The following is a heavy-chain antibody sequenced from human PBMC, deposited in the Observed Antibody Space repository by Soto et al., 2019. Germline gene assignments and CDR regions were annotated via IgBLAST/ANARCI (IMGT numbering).Heavy chain of an antibody. CDR3: ARARAAATPYDY. D-gene: IGHD6-25*01. V-gene: IGHV3-11*01. CDR2: ISSSGSTI. Sequence: GGSLRLSCAASGFTLSDYYMSWIRQAPGKGLEWVSYISSSGSTIYYADSVKGRFTISRDNAKNSLYLQMNSLRAEDTAVYYCARARAAATPYDYWGQGTLVTVSS. J-gene: IGHJ4*02. CDR1: GFTLSDYY.